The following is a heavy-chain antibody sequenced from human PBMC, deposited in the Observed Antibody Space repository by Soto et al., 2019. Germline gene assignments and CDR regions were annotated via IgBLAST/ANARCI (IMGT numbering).Heavy chain of an antibody. J-gene: IGHJ6*02. Sequence: SLRLSCAASGFTFDDYAMHWVRQAPGKGLEWVSGISWNSGSIGYADSVKGRFTISRDNAKNSLYLQMNSLRAEDTALYYCAKDFGSREIAARSPIYGMDVWGQGTTVTVSS. V-gene: IGHV3-9*01. CDR3: AKDFGSREIAARSPIYGMDV. D-gene: IGHD6-6*01. CDR2: ISWNSGSI. CDR1: GFTFDDYA.